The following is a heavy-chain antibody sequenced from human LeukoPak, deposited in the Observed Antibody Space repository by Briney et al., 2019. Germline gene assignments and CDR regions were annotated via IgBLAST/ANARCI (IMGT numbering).Heavy chain of an antibody. D-gene: IGHD1-26*01. CDR1: GFTFSDSA. V-gene: IGHV3-73*01. Sequence: GSLRLSCVASGFTFSDSAIHWVRQSSGKGLEWIGHMDKETNLYATALAASVKGRFTVSRDDSKNTAYLHMNSLKTEDTALYYCTRDSGTYNWFGPWGQGTLVTVSS. J-gene: IGHJ5*02. CDR2: MDKETNLYAT. CDR3: TRDSGTYNWFGP.